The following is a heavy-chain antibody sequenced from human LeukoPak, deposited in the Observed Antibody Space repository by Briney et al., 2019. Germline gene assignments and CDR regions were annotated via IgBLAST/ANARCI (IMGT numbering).Heavy chain of an antibody. CDR3: ARAHHRRVYDYVWGSYPY. CDR2: ISSSSSTI. CDR1: GFTFSSYS. V-gene: IGHV3-48*01. J-gene: IGHJ4*02. Sequence: PGGSLRLSCAASGFTFSSYSMNWVRQAPGKGLEWVSYISSSSSTIYYADSVKGRFTISSDNAKNSLYLQMNSLRAEDTAVYYCARAHHRRVYDYVWGSYPYWGQGTLVTVSS. D-gene: IGHD3-16*02.